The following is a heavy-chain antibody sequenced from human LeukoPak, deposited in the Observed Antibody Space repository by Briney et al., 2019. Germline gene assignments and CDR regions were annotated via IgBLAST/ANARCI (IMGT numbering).Heavy chain of an antibody. J-gene: IGHJ2*01. Sequence: ASVRVSCKASGYTFTSYYMHWVRQAPGQGLEWMGIINPSGGSTSYAQKFQGRVTMTRDTSTSTVYMELSGLRSEDTAVYYCARDRAHRAGYFDLWGRGTLVTVSS. CDR2: INPSGGST. CDR1: GYTFTSYY. CDR3: ARDRAHRAGYFDL. V-gene: IGHV1-46*01.